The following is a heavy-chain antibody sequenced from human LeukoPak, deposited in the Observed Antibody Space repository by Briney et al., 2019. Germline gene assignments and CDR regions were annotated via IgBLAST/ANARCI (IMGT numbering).Heavy chain of an antibody. CDR1: GFTFSSYA. J-gene: IGHJ4*02. CDR2: ISGSGGST. V-gene: IGHV3-23*01. D-gene: IGHD4-17*01. Sequence: GGSLRLSRATSGFTFSSYAMSWVRQAPGKGLEWVSAISGSGGSTYYADSVKGRFTISRDNSKNTLYLQMNSLRAEDTAVYYCAKGDYGDYGYFDYWGQGTLVTVSS. CDR3: AKGDYGDYGYFDY.